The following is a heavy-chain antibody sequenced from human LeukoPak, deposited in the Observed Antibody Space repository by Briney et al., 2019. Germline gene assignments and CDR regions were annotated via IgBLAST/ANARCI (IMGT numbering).Heavy chain of an antibody. V-gene: IGHV3-48*02. CDR1: AFSFSSYS. CDR3: ASAGSGLY. Sequence: PGGSLRLSCAASAFSFSSYSMNWVRQAPGKGLEWVSYISSSSSTIYYADSVKGRFTISIDNAKNSLYLQMNSLKDEDTAVYYCASAGSGLYWGQGTLVTVSS. D-gene: IGHD6-19*01. CDR2: ISSSSSTI. J-gene: IGHJ4*02.